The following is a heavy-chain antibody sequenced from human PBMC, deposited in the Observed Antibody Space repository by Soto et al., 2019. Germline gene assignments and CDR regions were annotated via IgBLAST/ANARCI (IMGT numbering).Heavy chain of an antibody. V-gene: IGHV3-48*02. D-gene: IGHD2-15*01. J-gene: IGHJ4*02. CDR2: ISGSSQTI. CDR1: GFIFNTYS. CDR3: ARTLSWRRGPFDS. Sequence: EMQLVESGGALIQPGGSLRLSCAASGFIFNTYSMNWVRQAPGKGLEWVSYISGSSQTIFYADSVRGRFTISRDNANNSTYLQMVSLRDEDTAVYYCARTLSWRRGPFDSWGQGTLVTVSS.